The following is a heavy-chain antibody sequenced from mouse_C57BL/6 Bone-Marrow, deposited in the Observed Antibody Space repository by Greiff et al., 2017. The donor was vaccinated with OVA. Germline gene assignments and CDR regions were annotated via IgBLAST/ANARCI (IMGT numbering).Heavy chain of an antibody. D-gene: IGHD3-2*02. Sequence: DVMLVESGGDLVKPGGSLKLSCAASGFTFSSYGMSWVRQTPDKRLEWVATISSGGSYTYYPDSVKGRFTISRDNAKNTLYLQMSSLKSEDTAMYYCARHEDSSGYAYWGQGTTLTVSS. J-gene: IGHJ2*01. CDR2: ISSGGSYT. CDR1: GFTFSSYG. CDR3: ARHEDSSGYAY. V-gene: IGHV5-6*02.